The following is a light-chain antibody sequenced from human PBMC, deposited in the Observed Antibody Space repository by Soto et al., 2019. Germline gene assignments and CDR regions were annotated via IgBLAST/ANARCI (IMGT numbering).Light chain of an antibody. J-gene: IGKJ4*01. CDR2: MIS. Sequence: DLVMTQTPLSSPVTLGQPASISCRSSQSLVHRDGNTYLSWLQQRPGQPPRLLIYMISERFSGVPDRYGGSGAVTDFTLKISRVEAEDVGVYYCMQAKQFPLTFGGGTKVEIK. CDR1: QSLVHRDGNTY. V-gene: IGKV2-24*01. CDR3: MQAKQFPLT.